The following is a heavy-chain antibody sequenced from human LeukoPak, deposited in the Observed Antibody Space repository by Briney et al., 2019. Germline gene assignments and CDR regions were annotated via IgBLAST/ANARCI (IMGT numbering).Heavy chain of an antibody. D-gene: IGHD6-19*01. CDR2: IYYSGST. CDR1: GGSISSRSYY. CDR3: ARQVTAVAGTFDY. Sequence: PSETLSLTCNVSGGSISSRSYYWGWIRQPPGKGLEWIGSIYYSGSTYYNPSLKSRVTMSVDTSKTQFSLKLSSVTAEDTAVYYCARQVTAVAGTFDYWGQGTLVTVSS. J-gene: IGHJ4*02. V-gene: IGHV4-39*01.